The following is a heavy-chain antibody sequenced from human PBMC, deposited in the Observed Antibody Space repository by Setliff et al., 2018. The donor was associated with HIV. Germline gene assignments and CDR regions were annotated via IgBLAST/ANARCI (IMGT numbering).Heavy chain of an antibody. CDR1: GHAFTNYD. V-gene: IGHV1-8*01. D-gene: IGHD3-10*01. Sequence: ASVKVSCKSPGHAFTNYDIHWMRRAPGQGLEWMGWMNPNSGVSGYALKFHDRVTMTRDTSITTLYMELSSLTSEDTAVYYCARGKGVGGVIITGGLDVWGQGTTVTVSS. J-gene: IGHJ6*02. CDR2: MNPNSGVS. CDR3: ARGKGVGGVIITGGLDV.